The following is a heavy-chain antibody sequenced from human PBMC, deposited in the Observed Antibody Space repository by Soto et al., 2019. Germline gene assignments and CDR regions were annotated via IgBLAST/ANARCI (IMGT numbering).Heavy chain of an antibody. Sequence: SLRLSCAASGFTYSTYTMHWVRQAPGKGLEWVAVISYDGNNKFYADSVKGRFTISRDSTKQTLYLQMNSLRPDDTAVYYCTRVRLGAVTRFFDSWGQGPLDPVSS. J-gene: IGHJ4*02. V-gene: IGHV3-30-3*01. CDR2: ISYDGNNK. CDR1: GFTYSTYT. CDR3: TRVRLGAVTRFFDS. D-gene: IGHD2-15*01.